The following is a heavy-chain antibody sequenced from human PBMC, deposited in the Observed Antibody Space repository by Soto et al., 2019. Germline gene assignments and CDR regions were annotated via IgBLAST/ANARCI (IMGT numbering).Heavy chain of an antibody. CDR2: MGYDGSNK. CDR1: GLTLSRFA. Sequence: QVQLVESGGGVVQPGRSLRLSCAASGLTLSRFAMHWVRQAPGKGLEWVAVMGYDGSNKDYADSVKGRFTISRDNSKNTLYLQMNSLRPEDTAVYYCARDPVNYYGSWTYGMDVWGQGTTVTVSS. V-gene: IGHV3-30-3*01. CDR3: ARDPVNYYGSWTYGMDV. D-gene: IGHD3-10*01. J-gene: IGHJ6*02.